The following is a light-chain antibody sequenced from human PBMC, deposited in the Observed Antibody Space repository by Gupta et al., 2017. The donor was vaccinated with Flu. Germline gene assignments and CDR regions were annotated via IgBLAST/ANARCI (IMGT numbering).Light chain of an antibody. CDR3: HHRVSIPWT. J-gene: IGKJ1*01. Sequence: DIQMTHSPSSVSASVGDRVTLTCRASQGINAYLHWYQQKPGKAPRHLVYAASKRRSGVPSRFSGSGSGSDFTLTIKGLQPEDFATYYCHHRVSIPWTFGQGTEVYIK. V-gene: IGKV1-39*01. CDR1: QGINAY. CDR2: AAS.